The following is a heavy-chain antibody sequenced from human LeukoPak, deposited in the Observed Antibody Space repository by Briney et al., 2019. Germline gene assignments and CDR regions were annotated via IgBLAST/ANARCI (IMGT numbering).Heavy chain of an antibody. D-gene: IGHD1-26*01. Sequence: SETLSLTCTVSGFSFSGTYWGWIRQPPGKGLEWIGYIYHSGSTNYNPSLKSRVTVSVATSKNPLSQKLSSVTAADPAIYYYATLIDIVGDKGSFDIWGQGTMVTVSS. CDR2: IYHSGST. J-gene: IGHJ3*02. V-gene: IGHV4-59*08. CDR1: GFSFSGTY. CDR3: ATLIDIVGDKGSFDI.